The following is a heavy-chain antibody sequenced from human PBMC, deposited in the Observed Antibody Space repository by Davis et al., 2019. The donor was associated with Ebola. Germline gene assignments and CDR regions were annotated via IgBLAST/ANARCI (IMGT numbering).Heavy chain of an antibody. Sequence: PGGSLRLSCAASGFTFSSYSMNWVRQAPGKGLGWVSSISSSSSYIYYADSVKGRFTISRDNAKNSLYLQMNSLRAEDTAVYYCARDDSQTYNWNYGLDYWGQGTLVTVSS. D-gene: IGHD1-7*01. CDR1: GFTFSSYS. CDR2: ISSSSSYI. CDR3: ARDDSQTYNWNYGLDY. J-gene: IGHJ4*02. V-gene: IGHV3-21*01.